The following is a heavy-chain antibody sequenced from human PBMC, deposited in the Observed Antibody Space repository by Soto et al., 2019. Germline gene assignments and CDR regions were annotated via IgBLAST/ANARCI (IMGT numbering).Heavy chain of an antibody. V-gene: IGHV1-18*01. CDR3: ARDRVEAALGTFDQ. J-gene: IGHJ4*02. CDR1: GYTFSTYP. CDR2: ISTYNGKT. Sequence: ASVKVSCKTSGYTFSTYPISWVRLAPGQGLEWVGWISTYNGKTNYGQKFQGRVTITTDTSTSTAYMDLRDLRSDDTAVYYCARDRVEAALGTFDQWGQGTLVTVSS. D-gene: IGHD6-13*01.